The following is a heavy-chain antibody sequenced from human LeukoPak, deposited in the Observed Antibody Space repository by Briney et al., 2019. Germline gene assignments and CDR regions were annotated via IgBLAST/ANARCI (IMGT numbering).Heavy chain of an antibody. D-gene: IGHD5-12*01. CDR1: GGSISSGGYY. CDR3: ARDQIGGYSGYDSGFDY. CDR2: IYYSGST. Sequence: SETLSLTCTVSGGSISSGGYYWSWIRQHPGTGLEWIGYIYYSGSTYYNPSLKSRVTISVDTSKNQFSLKLSSVTAADTAVYYCARDQIGGYSGYDSGFDYWGQGTLVTVSS. J-gene: IGHJ4*02. V-gene: IGHV4-31*03.